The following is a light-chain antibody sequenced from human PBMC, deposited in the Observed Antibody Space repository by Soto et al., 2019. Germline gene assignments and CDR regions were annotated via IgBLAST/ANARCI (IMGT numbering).Light chain of an antibody. CDR3: CSYAGSSTFG. CDR1: SSDVGSYNL. J-gene: IGLJ2*01. V-gene: IGLV2-23*03. CDR2: EGS. Sequence: QSALTQPASVSGSPGQSITISCTGTSSDVGSYNLVSWYQQHPGKAPKLMIYEGSKRPSGVSNRFSGSKSCNTASLTISGLEAEDEADYYCCSYAGSSTFGFGGGTKGPV.